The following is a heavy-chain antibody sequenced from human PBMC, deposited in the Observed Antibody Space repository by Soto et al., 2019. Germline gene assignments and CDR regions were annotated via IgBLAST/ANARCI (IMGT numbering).Heavy chain of an antibody. D-gene: IGHD3-10*01. CDR2: INHSGST. Sequence: QVQLQQWGAGLLKPSETLSLTCAVYGGSFSGYYWSWIRQTPGKGLEWIGEINHSGSTNYNPSLKSRVTISVDTSKNQFSLKLSSVTAADTAVYYCARKVVRGVIIRLNWFDPWGQGTLVTVSS. V-gene: IGHV4-34*01. CDR1: GGSFSGYY. J-gene: IGHJ5*02. CDR3: ARKVVRGVIIRLNWFDP.